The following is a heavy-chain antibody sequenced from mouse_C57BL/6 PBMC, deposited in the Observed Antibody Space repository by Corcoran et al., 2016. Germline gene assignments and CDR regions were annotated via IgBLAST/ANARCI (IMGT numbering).Heavy chain of an antibody. Sequence: QVQLQQSGPALVQPGASVTISCKASDYTFTDYYIHWVKQRPGQGLAWIGWIFPGSGSTYYNEKFKGKATLTVYKSSSAAYMLLSSLTSEDSAVYFCAREGTSYYSNFAYWGQGTLVTVSA. CDR2: IFPGSGST. V-gene: IGHV1-75*01. J-gene: IGHJ3*01. CDR1: DYTFTDYY. D-gene: IGHD2-5*01. CDR3: AREGTSYYSNFAY.